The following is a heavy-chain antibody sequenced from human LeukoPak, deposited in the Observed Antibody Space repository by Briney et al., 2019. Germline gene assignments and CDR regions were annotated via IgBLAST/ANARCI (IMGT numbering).Heavy chain of an antibody. CDR1: GFTFSSYS. V-gene: IGHV3-21*01. J-gene: IGHJ4*02. D-gene: IGHD3-10*01. CDR3: ASGSITMVRGVISG. CDR2: ISSSSSYI. Sequence: GGPLRLSCAPSGFTFSSYSMNWVGQAPGKGLGGVSSISSSSSYIYYADSVKGRFTISRDNAKNSLYLQMNSLRAEDTAVYYCASGSITMVRGVISGWGQGTLVTVSS.